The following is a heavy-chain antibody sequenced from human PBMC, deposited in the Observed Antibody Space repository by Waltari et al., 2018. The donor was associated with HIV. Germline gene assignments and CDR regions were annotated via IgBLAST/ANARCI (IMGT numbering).Heavy chain of an antibody. CDR2: IYTSVST. J-gene: IGHJ4*02. Sequence: QVQLQESGPGLVKPSQTLSLTCTVSGGSISSGSYYWSWIRQPAGKGLEWIGRIYTSVSTNYTPALKSRVTISVDTSKNQFSLKLSSVTAADTAVYYCARGAYYYDSSGYEGGLDYWGQGTLVTVSS. CDR3: ARGAYYYDSSGYEGGLDY. D-gene: IGHD3-22*01. V-gene: IGHV4-61*02. CDR1: GGSISSGSYY.